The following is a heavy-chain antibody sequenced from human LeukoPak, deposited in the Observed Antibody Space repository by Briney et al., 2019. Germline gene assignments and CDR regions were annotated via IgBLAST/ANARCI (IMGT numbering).Heavy chain of an antibody. CDR2: ISGSGGST. Sequence: PGGSLRLSCAASEFTFSSYAMSWVRQAPGKGLEWVSAISGSGGSTYYADSVKGRFTISRDNSKNTLYLQMNSLRAEDTAVYYCAKDSRITMVRGVGGPMDVWGKGTTVTVSS. J-gene: IGHJ6*04. CDR3: AKDSRITMVRGVGGPMDV. CDR1: EFTFSSYA. D-gene: IGHD3-10*01. V-gene: IGHV3-23*01.